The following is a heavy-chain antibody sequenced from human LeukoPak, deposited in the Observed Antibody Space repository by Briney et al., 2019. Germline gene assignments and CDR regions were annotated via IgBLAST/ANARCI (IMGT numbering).Heavy chain of an antibody. V-gene: IGHV3-23*01. CDR2: IGGSSDFT. CDR3: AKADRGWGVITKD. Sequence: GGSLRLSCAASGFTVSSNYMSWVRQAPGKGLEWVSAIGGSSDFTYYAEYVKGRFTISRDNSKKTLYLQMNSLRAEDTAVYYCAKADRGWGVITKDWGQGTLVTVSS. CDR1: GFTVSSNY. J-gene: IGHJ4*02. D-gene: IGHD3-10*01.